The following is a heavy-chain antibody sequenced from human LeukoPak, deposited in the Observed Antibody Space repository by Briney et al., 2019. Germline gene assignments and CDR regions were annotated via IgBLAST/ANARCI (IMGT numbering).Heavy chain of an antibody. CDR1: GGSFSGYY. Sequence: SETLSLTCAVYGGSFSGYYWSWIRQPPGKGLEWIGEINHSGSTNYNPSLKSRVNISVDTSKNQFSLKLSSVTAADTAVYYCARGRFGSGSYRPFAYWGQGTLVTVSS. CDR3: ARGRFGSGSYRPFAY. D-gene: IGHD3-10*01. V-gene: IGHV4-34*01. J-gene: IGHJ4*02. CDR2: INHSGST.